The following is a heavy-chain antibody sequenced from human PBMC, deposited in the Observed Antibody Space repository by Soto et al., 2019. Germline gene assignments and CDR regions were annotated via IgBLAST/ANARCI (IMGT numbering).Heavy chain of an antibody. Sequence: GGSLRLSCAASGFTFSSYAMSWVRQAPGKGLEWVSAISGSGGSTYYADSVKGRFTISRDNSKNTLYLQMNSLRAEDTAVYYCAKDELRFLEWLFPGQFAYWGPGTLVTVSS. CDR2: ISGSGGST. D-gene: IGHD3-3*01. CDR3: AKDELRFLEWLFPGQFAY. CDR1: GFTFSSYA. V-gene: IGHV3-23*01. J-gene: IGHJ4*02.